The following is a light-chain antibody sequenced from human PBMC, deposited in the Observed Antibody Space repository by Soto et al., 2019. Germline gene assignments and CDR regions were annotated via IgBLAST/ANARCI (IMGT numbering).Light chain of an antibody. V-gene: IGKV1-9*01. Sequence: DIQLTQSPSFLSASVGDTVTITCRASQGMSTYLAWYQQKPGKVPKLLIRSASTLQSGVPPRFSGGGSGTEFTLTISTLQPDDSGIYYCQQLNEYQLAFGGGPNVEIK. CDR3: QQLNEYQLA. J-gene: IGKJ4*01. CDR2: SAS. CDR1: QGMSTY.